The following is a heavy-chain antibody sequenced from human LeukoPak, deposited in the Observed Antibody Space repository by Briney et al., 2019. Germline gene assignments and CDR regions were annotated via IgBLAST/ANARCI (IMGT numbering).Heavy chain of an antibody. CDR2: ISSAGTT. V-gene: IGHV3-66*01. D-gene: IGHD6-13*01. CDR1: GFTVSSSY. Sequence: GGSLRLSCAASGFTVSSSYMSWVRQAPGKGLEWVSIISSAGTTYYADSVKGRFTISRDNSKNTVYLQVNSLRDEDTAVYYCARYSSSSSEFDYWGQGTLVTVSS. J-gene: IGHJ4*02. CDR3: ARYSSSSSEFDY.